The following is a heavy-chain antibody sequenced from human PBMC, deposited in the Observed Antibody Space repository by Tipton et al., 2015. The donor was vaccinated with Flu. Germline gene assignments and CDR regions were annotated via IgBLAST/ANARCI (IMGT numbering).Heavy chain of an antibody. V-gene: IGHV4-34*01. Sequence: TLSLTCAVYGGSFSAYYWSWIRQPPGKGLEWIGEVNPSGRTNYNPSLESRVTISGDTSKNQFSLKLSSLTAADTAVYYCAAHCSGGNCSHAFDVWVLGTMVTVSS. D-gene: IGHD2-15*01. CDR2: VNPSGRT. J-gene: IGHJ3*01. CDR1: GGSFSAYY. CDR3: AAHCSGGNCSHAFDV.